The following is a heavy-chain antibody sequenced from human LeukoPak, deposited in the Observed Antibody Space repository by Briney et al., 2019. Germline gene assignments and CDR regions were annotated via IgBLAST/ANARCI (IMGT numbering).Heavy chain of an antibody. Sequence: PSETLSLTCTVAGGSISGYFWSWIRQPAGKGLEWIGRIYSSGNNNYNPSLKSRVTMSLDTSKNHLSLNLSSVTAADTAVYYCAREPTSGREPTSGRPLDYWGQGTLVTVSS. CDR3: AREPTSGREPTSGRPLDY. CDR1: GGSISGYF. V-gene: IGHV4-4*07. J-gene: IGHJ4*02. D-gene: IGHD5-12*01. CDR2: IYSSGNN.